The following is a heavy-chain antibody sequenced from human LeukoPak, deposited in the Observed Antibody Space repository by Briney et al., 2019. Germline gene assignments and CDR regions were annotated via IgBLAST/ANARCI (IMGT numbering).Heavy chain of an antibody. CDR3: ARDRQSMIRGVTNAFDI. CDR2: ISYDGSNK. D-gene: IGHD3-10*01. V-gene: IGHV3-30-3*01. Sequence: QAGGSLRLSCAASGFTFSSYAMHWVRQAPGKGLEWVAVISYDGSNKYYADSVKVRFTISRDNSKNTLYLQMNSLRAEDTAVYYCARDRQSMIRGVTNAFDIWGQGTMVTVSS. CDR1: GFTFSSYA. J-gene: IGHJ3*02.